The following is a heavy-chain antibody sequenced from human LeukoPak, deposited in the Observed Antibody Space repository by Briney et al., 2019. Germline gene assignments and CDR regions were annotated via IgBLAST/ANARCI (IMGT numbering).Heavy chain of an antibody. J-gene: IGHJ3*02. D-gene: IGHD3-22*01. CDR1: GYSFTTYW. Sequence: GESLKISCKASGYSFTTYWIGWVRQMPGKGLEWMGIIYPGDSDTRYSPSLQGQVTISADKSISTAYLQWSSLKASDTAMYYCVRQKGAYYYDSSGYGAFDIWGQGTMVTVSS. V-gene: IGHV5-51*01. CDR3: VRQKGAYYYDSSGYGAFDI. CDR2: IYPGDSDT.